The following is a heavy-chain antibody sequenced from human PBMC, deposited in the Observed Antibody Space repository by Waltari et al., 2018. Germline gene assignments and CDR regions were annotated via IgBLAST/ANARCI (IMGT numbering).Heavy chain of an antibody. D-gene: IGHD4-17*01. CDR3: ARDDYGDYSGRFFQH. V-gene: IGHV4-30-4*08. Sequence: QVQLQESGPGLVKPSQTLSLSCTVSGDSITSGDYYWSWIRQPPGKGLEWIGNFYYTGSTYYNPSLESRVSISVDTSNKQFSLKLRSVTAGDTAIYFCARDDYGDYSGRFFQHWGQGALVTVSS. CDR2: FYYTGST. J-gene: IGHJ1*01. CDR1: GDSITSGDYY.